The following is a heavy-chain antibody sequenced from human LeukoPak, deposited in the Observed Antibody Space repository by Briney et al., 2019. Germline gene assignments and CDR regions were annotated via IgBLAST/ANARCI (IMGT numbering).Heavy chain of an antibody. CDR3: ARDQGPGTTGTTYYYYGMDV. V-gene: IGHV3-30*04. CDR2: ISYDGSNK. Sequence: GGSLRLSCAASGFTFSSYAMHWVRQAPGKGLEWVAVISYDGSNKYYADSVKGRFTISRDNSKNTLYLQMNSLRAEDTAVYYCARDQGPGTTGTTYYYYGMDVWGQGTTATVSS. CDR1: GFTFSSYA. D-gene: IGHD1-1*01. J-gene: IGHJ6*02.